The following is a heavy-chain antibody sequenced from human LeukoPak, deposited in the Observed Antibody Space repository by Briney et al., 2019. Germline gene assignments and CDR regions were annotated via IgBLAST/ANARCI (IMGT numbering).Heavy chain of an antibody. D-gene: IGHD6-13*01. CDR2: INPNSGGT. CDR3: ARGKSATAPDSNWYLDL. J-gene: IGHJ2*01. CDR1: GYY. V-gene: IGHV1-2*02. Sequence: ASVKVSCKASGYYMHWVRQAPGQRLEWRGWINPNSGGTKYAQKFRGRVTMTRDTSISTAYMGLSRLRSDDPAVYYCARGKSATAPDSNWYLDLWGRGTLVTVSS.